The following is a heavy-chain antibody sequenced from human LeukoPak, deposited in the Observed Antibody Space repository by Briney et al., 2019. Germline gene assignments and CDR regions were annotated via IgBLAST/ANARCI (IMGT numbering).Heavy chain of an antibody. CDR2: IWYDGSNK. Sequence: GGSLRLSCAASGFSFSNYDMHWFRQAPGKGLEWVAVIWYDGSNKYYADSVKGRFTISRDNSKNTLYLQMNSLRVEDTAVDYCARGDPTVTTKQNFDYWGQGTLVTVSS. CDR3: ARGDPTVTTKQNFDY. V-gene: IGHV3-33*01. J-gene: IGHJ4*02. CDR1: GFSFSNYD. D-gene: IGHD4-17*01.